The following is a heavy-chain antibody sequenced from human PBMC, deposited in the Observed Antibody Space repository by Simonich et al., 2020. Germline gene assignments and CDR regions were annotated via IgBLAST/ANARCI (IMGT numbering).Heavy chain of an antibody. J-gene: IGHJ6*02. Sequence: QVQLQESGPGLVKPSETLSLTCAVSGYSISSGYYWGWIRQPPGKGLEWIGSIFHSGSNDYNPSLKSRVTISVDTSKTQCSLKLSSVTAADTAVYYCARVGYSNYYYYGMDVWGQGTTVTVSS. CDR1: GYSISSGYY. CDR2: IFHSGSN. CDR3: ARVGYSNYYYYGMDV. D-gene: IGHD6-13*01. V-gene: IGHV4-38-2*01.